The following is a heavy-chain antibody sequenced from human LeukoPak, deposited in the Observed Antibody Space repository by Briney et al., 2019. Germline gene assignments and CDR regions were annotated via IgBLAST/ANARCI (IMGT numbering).Heavy chain of an antibody. CDR3: AKTAFKWELTYYFDY. V-gene: IGHV3-23*01. D-gene: IGHD1-26*01. CDR2: ISGSGGST. J-gene: IGHJ4*02. Sequence: GGSLRLSCAASGFTFSSYAMSWVRQAPGKGLEWVSAISGSGGSTYYADSVKGRFTISRDNSKNPLYLQMNSLRAEDTAVYYCAKTAFKWELTYYFDYWGQGTLVTVSS. CDR1: GFTFSSYA.